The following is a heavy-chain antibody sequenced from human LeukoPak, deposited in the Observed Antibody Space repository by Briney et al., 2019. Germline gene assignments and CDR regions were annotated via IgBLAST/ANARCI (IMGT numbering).Heavy chain of an antibody. J-gene: IGHJ4*02. CDR2: ISYDGSNK. CDR1: GFTFSSYA. V-gene: IGHV3-30*04. Sequence: GRSLRLSCAASGFTFSSYAIHWVRQAPGKRLEWVALISYDGSNKYYGDSVKGRFTISRDNSKNTLYLQMNSLGAEDTAVYYCARDRGLPDYWGQGTLVTVSS. D-gene: IGHD2-15*01. CDR3: ARDRGLPDY.